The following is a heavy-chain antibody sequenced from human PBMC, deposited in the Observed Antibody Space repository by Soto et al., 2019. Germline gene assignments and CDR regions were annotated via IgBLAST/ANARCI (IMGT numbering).Heavy chain of an antibody. J-gene: IGHJ4*02. CDR2: ISGSGTST. CDR3: AKDGSQRGPEIYFDY. Sequence: GGSLRLSCAASGFTFSSYAMSWVRQAPGKGLEWVSAISGSGTSTYYADSVKGRFTISRDNSKNTLYLQMNSLRDDDTAVYYCAKDGSQRGPEIYFDYWGQGTLVTVSS. D-gene: IGHD1-1*01. CDR1: GFTFSSYA. V-gene: IGHV3-23*01.